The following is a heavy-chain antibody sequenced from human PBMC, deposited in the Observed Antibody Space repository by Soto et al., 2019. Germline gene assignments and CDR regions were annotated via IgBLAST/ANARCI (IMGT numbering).Heavy chain of an antibody. J-gene: IGHJ4*02. CDR2: ISWNSGSI. D-gene: IGHD5-12*01. Sequence: EVQLVESGGGLVQPGRSLRLSCAASGFTFDDYAMHWVRQAPGKGLEWVSGISWNSGSIGYADSVKGRFTISRDNAKNFLYLHMNSMKAEDTGLYYCVIVLHWEVVATLFEYLGQGTLVNVSS. CDR3: VIVLHWEVVATLFEY. CDR1: GFTFDDYA. V-gene: IGHV3-9*01.